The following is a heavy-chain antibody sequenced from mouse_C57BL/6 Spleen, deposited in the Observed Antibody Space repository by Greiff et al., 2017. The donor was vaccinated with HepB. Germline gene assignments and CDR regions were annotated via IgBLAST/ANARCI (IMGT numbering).Heavy chain of an antibody. CDR3: ARPALGPLSMDY. Sequence: EVQWVESGGDLVKPGGSLKLSCAASGFTFSSYGMSWVRQTPDKRLEWVATISSGGSYTYYPDSVKGRFTISRDNAKNTLYLQMSSLKSEDTAMYYCARPALGPLSMDYWGQGTSVTVSS. J-gene: IGHJ4*01. CDR1: GFTFSSYG. CDR2: ISSGGSYT. V-gene: IGHV5-6*01. D-gene: IGHD6-5*01.